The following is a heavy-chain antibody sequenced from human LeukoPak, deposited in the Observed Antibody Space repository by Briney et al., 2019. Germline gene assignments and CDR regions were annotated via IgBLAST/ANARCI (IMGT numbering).Heavy chain of an antibody. Sequence: PSETLSLTCAVSGYSTSSGYYWGWVRQPPGKGLEWIGNVYHSGSTFYNPSLKSRVTMSVDTSKNQFSLKLSSVTAADTAVYDCARRHSSGWLFDYWGQGTLVTVSS. CDR1: GYSTSSGYY. J-gene: IGHJ4*02. CDR2: VYHSGST. V-gene: IGHV4-38-2*01. D-gene: IGHD6-19*01. CDR3: ARRHSSGWLFDY.